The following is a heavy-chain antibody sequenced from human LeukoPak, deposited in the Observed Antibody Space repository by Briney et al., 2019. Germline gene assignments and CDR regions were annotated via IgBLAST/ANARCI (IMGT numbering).Heavy chain of an antibody. D-gene: IGHD3-3*01. CDR2: IRYDGRNK. J-gene: IGHJ4*02. Sequence: GGSLRLSCAASGFSFSNYDMHWVLQAPGKGLEWVAFIRYDGRNKYYVDSVKGRFTIARDNSKNTLFLDMNSLRTDDTGVYYYVAAFWADKDYWGQGTLVTVSS. V-gene: IGHV3-30*02. CDR1: GFSFSNYD. CDR3: VAAFWADKDY.